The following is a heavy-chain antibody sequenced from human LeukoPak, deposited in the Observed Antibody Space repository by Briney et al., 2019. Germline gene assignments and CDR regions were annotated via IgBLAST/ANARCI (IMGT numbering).Heavy chain of an antibody. CDR3: AKDLSCSGGSCYTY. CDR1: GFTFSSYG. J-gene: IGHJ4*02. Sequence: GGSLRLSCAASGFTFSSYGTHWVRQAPGKGLEWVAVISYDGSNKYYADSVKGRFTISRDNSKNTLYLQMNSLRAEDTAVYYCAKDLSCSGGSCYTYWGQGTLVTVSS. V-gene: IGHV3-30*18. D-gene: IGHD2-15*01. CDR2: ISYDGSNK.